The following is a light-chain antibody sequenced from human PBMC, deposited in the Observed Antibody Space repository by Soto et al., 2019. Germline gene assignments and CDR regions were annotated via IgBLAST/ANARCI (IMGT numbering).Light chain of an antibody. V-gene: IGKV3-11*01. CDR2: DAS. Sequence: EVVLTRSPATLSLSPGERATLSCRASQSVSSYLAWYQQKPGQAPRLVMYDASDRATGIPARFSGSESGTDFTLTISSLEPEDSAVYYCHQRVTFGGGTKVDIK. CDR3: HQRVT. J-gene: IGKJ4*01. CDR1: QSVSSY.